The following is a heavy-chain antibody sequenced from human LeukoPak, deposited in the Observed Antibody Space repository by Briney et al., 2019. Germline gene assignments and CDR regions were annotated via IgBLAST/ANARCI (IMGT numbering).Heavy chain of an antibody. Sequence: PGGSLRLSCAASGFTFSSYSMNWVRQAPGKGLEWVSYISSSSSSIYYADSVKGRFTISRDNAKNSLYLQMNSLRAEDTAVYYCARDLGPRRGIVVVPAAHDYWGQGTLVTVSS. CDR1: GFTFSSYS. J-gene: IGHJ4*02. CDR3: ARDLGPRRGIVVVPAAHDY. D-gene: IGHD2-2*01. V-gene: IGHV3-21*05. CDR2: ISSSSSSI.